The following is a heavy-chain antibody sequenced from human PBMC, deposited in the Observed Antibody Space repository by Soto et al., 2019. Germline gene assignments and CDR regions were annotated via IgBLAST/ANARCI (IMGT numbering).Heavy chain of an antibody. CDR2: INPSGGGT. V-gene: IGHV1-46*01. CDR1: GYTFTSYY. CDR3: ARGGKIAARPLDS. J-gene: IGHJ4*02. D-gene: IGHD6-6*01. Sequence: GASVKVFCKASGYTFTSYYIHWVRQAPGQGLEWMGIINPSGGGTNYAQKFQGRITLTRDTSTSTLYMELRSLRSADTAVYYCARGGKIAARPLDSWGQGTLVTVSS.